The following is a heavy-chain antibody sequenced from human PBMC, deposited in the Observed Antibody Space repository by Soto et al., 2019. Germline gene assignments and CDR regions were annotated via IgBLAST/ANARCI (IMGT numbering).Heavy chain of an antibody. CDR3: ARFFGSGFDY. Sequence: EVQLVESGGGLVQPGGSLRLSCVASGFTFSTDSMNWVRQAPGKGLEWVAHISTGGATRYYADSVKGRFTISRDDAKTSLYLQMDSLINGDRAVYYCARFFGSGFDYWGQGTLVTFSS. D-gene: IGHD6-19*01. CDR2: ISTGGATR. CDR1: GFTFSTDS. J-gene: IGHJ4*02. V-gene: IGHV3-48*02.